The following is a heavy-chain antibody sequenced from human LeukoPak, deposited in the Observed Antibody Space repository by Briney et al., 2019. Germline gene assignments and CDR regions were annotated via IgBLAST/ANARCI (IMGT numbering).Heavy chain of an antibody. CDR2: IYSGGST. D-gene: IGHD1-20*01. CDR3: ARIVGYNSPFDY. CDR1: GFSFSDYS. Sequence: GGSLRLSCAASGFSFSDYSMTWVRRAPGKGLEWVPVIYSGGSTYYADSVKGRFAISRDNSKNTLYLQMNSLRAEDTAVYYCARIVGYNSPFDYWGQGTLVTVSS. V-gene: IGHV3-53*01. J-gene: IGHJ4*02.